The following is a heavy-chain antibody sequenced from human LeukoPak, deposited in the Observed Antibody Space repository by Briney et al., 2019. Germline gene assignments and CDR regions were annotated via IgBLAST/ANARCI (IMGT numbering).Heavy chain of an antibody. CDR3: ARLFGVRGVDYYMDV. Sequence: SETLSLTCAVYGGSFSGYYWSWIRQPPGKGLEWIGEINHSGSTNYNPSLKSRVTISVDTSKNQFSLKLSSVTAADTAVYYCARLFGVRGVDYYMDVWGKGTTVTVSS. D-gene: IGHD3-10*01. CDR2: INHSGST. CDR1: GGSFSGYY. V-gene: IGHV4-34*01. J-gene: IGHJ6*03.